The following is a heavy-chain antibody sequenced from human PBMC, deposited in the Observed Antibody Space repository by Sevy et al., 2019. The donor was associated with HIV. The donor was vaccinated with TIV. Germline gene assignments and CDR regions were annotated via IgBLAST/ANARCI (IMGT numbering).Heavy chain of an antibody. CDR1: GFTFSSYG. D-gene: IGHD2-2*01. J-gene: IGHJ6*02. CDR2: IWYDGSNK. CDR3: AREGWDYCSSTSCYFYYYYGMDV. Sequence: GGSLRLSCAASGFTFSSYGMHWVRHAPGKGLEWVAVIWYDGSNKYYADSVKGRFTISRDNSKNTMYLQMNSLRAEDTAVYYWAREGWDYCSSTSCYFYYYYGMDVWGQGTTVTVSS. V-gene: IGHV3-33*01.